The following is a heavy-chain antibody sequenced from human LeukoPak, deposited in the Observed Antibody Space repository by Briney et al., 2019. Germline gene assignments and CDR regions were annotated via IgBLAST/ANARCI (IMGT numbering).Heavy chain of an antibody. CDR1: GGSISSYY. CDR3: ARLRRGLAFDI. J-gene: IGHJ3*02. Sequence: SETLSLTCTVSGGSISSYYWSWIRQPPGKGLEWIGYIYYSGSTNYNPSLKSRVTISVDTSKNQFSLKLSSVTAADTAAYYCARLRRGLAFDIWGQGTMVTVSS. CDR2: IYYSGST. V-gene: IGHV4-59*08. D-gene: IGHD1-26*01.